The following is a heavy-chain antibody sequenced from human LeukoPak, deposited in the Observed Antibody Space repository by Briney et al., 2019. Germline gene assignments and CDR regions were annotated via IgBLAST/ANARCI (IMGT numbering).Heavy chain of an antibody. J-gene: IGHJ6*03. D-gene: IGHD1-7*01. CDR1: GGSFSNYY. CDR3: ARRWNYGRNYYIDV. CDR2: INDNGRI. V-gene: IGHV4-34*01. Sequence: PSETLSLTCAVYGGSFSNYYWSWIRQPPGKGLEWMGEINDNGRINYNPSLMSRVTVSVAPSKNQSSLSLTSVTATDTAVYCCARRWNYGRNYYIDVWGKGATVSVSS.